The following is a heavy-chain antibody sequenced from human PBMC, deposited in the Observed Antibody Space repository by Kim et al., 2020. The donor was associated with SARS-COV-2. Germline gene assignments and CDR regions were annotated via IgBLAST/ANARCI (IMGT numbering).Heavy chain of an antibody. Sequence: YYVSPERGRFTNSRENSRNTLYLQMYRLRAEDTALYYCAKDYGDYDAFDIWGQGTMVTVSS. CDR3: AKDYGDYDAFDI. J-gene: IGHJ3*02. D-gene: IGHD4-17*01. V-gene: IGHV3-23*01.